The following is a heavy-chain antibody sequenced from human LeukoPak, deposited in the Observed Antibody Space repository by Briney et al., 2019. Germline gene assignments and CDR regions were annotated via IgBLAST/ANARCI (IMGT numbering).Heavy chain of an antibody. V-gene: IGHV1-2*02. D-gene: IGHD3-10*01. J-gene: IGHJ4*02. CDR1: GYTFTDYY. CDR3: AREFARITMVRGVIGY. CDR2: VNPDSGGT. Sequence: GASVKVSCKASGYTFTDYYIHWIRQAPGQGLEWMGWVNPDSGGTHHAQKFQGRVTMTRDTSISTAYMELSRLRSDDTAVYYCAREFARITMVRGVIGYWGQGTLVAVSS.